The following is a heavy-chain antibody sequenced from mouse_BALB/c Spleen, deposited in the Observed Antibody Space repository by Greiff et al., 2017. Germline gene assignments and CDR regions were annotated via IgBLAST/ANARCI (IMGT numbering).Heavy chain of an antibody. CDR3: ARSGWRGAWFAY. CDR1: GFNIKDYY. Sequence: EVKLQQSGAELVRPGALVKLSCKASGFNIKDYYMHWVKQRPEQGLEWIGWIDPENGNTIYDPKFQGKASITADTSSNTAYLQLSSLTSEDTAVYYCARSGWRGAWFAYWGQGTLVTVSA. V-gene: IGHV14-1*02. D-gene: IGHD2-3*01. J-gene: IGHJ3*01. CDR2: IDPENGNT.